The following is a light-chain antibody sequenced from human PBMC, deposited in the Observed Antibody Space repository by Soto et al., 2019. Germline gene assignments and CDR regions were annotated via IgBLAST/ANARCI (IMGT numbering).Light chain of an antibody. CDR2: KAS. CDR3: QQYNSSLLT. J-gene: IGKJ4*01. V-gene: IGKV1-5*03. Sequence: DIPMTHFPSTLSASVGDRVTITCRASQSISSWLAWYQQKPGKAPKLLIYKASSLESGVPSRFSGSGSGTEFTLTISSLQPDDFATYYCQQYNSSLLTFGGGTKVDIK. CDR1: QSISSW.